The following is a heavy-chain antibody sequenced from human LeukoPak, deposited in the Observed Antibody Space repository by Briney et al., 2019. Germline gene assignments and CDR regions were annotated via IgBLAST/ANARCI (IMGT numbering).Heavy chain of an antibody. V-gene: IGHV4-38-2*02. D-gene: IGHD2/OR15-2a*01. CDR1: GYSISSGYY. J-gene: IGHJ5*02. CDR2: IYYAGSS. CDR3: ARQAVIIPTGMEGPWFDP. Sequence: SETLSLTCTVSGYSISSGYYWGWIRQPPGKGLEWIANIYYAGSSNYNPSLKSRVSVSIDASKNHLSLKLTSVTAADTAIYYCARQAVIIPTGMEGPWFDPWGQGTLVAVSS.